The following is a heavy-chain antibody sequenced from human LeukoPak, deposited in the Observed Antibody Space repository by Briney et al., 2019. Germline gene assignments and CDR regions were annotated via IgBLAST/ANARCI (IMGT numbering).Heavy chain of an antibody. CDR1: GGSISSSSYY. V-gene: IGHV4-39*07. CDR3: ARLNNYFNS. D-gene: IGHD1/OR15-1a*01. CDR2: IYYSGST. J-gene: IGHJ4*02. Sequence: SETLSLTCTVSGGSISSSSYYWGWIRQPPGKGLEWIGSIYYSGSTYYNPSLKSRVTISVDTSKNQFSLKLSSVTAADTAVYYCARLNNYFNSWGQGTLVTVSS.